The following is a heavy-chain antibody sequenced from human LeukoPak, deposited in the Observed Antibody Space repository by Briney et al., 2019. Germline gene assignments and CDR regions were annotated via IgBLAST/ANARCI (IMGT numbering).Heavy chain of an antibody. CDR2: IKGDGSEK. CDR3: ARGGASTWDEFDY. D-gene: IGHD1-26*01. V-gene: IGHV3-7*04. J-gene: IGHJ4*02. CDR1: GFTFSSYW. Sequence: GGSLRLSCVASGFTFSSYWMSWVRQAPGKGLEWVANIKGDGSEKYFVDSVKGRFTFSRDNAKKSMYLQMKSLRAEDTAVYYCARGGASTWDEFDYWGPGTLVTVSS.